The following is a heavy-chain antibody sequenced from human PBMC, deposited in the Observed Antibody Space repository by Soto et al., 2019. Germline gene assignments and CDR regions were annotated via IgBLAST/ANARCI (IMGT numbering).Heavy chain of an antibody. CDR3: AKRVELRFLEWLHNTPDYYGMDV. D-gene: IGHD3-3*01. J-gene: IGHJ6*02. CDR2: ISYDGSNK. CDR1: GFTFSSYG. V-gene: IGHV3-30*18. Sequence: HPVGSLRLSCAASGFTFSSYGMHWVRQAPGKGLEWVAVISYDGSNKYYADSVKGRFTISRDNSKNTLYLQMNSLRAEDTAVYYCAKRVELRFLEWLHNTPDYYGMDVWGQGTTVTVSS.